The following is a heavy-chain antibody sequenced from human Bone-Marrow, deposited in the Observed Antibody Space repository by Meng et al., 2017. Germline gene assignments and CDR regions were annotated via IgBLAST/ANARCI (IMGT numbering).Heavy chain of an antibody. D-gene: IGHD1-7*01. J-gene: IGHJ4*02. V-gene: IGHV4-4*02. Sequence: QVQLQESGPGLVKPSETLSLTCTVSGDSISSDIWWSWVRQPPGKGLEWIGEVYHRGDTNYNPSLKSRVDISVDKSKNQFYLSLFSVTAADTAVYYCGRDQSRELINHWGQGTLVTVSS. CDR3: GRDQSRELINH. CDR1: GDSISSDIW. CDR2: VYHRGDT.